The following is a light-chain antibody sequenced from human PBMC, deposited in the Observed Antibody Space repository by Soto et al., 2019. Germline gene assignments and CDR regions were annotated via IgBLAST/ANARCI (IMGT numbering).Light chain of an antibody. CDR1: QNVNSNH. V-gene: IGKV3-20*01. CDR2: GPS. J-gene: IGKJ1*01. Sequence: EIVLTQSPGTLSLSPGERATLSCRASQNVNSNHIAWYQQKPGQAPRLLIYGPSSRATGIPERLSGSGSGTDFTLTISRLEPEDFAVYFCHQFGSSPQTFGHGTKVDI. CDR3: HQFGSSPQT.